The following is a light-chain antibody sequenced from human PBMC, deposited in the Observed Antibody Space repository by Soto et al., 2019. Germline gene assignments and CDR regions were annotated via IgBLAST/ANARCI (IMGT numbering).Light chain of an antibody. CDR2: DAS. CDR1: QSLDSY. V-gene: IGKV3-11*01. CDR3: QQRRSWPIT. Sequence: EIVLTQSPATLSLSPGERATLSCRASQSLDSYLAWYQQKPGQAPRLLIYDASNRATGVPARFSGSGSGTDFTLTINILEPEDFAVYYCQQRRSWPITFGGGTKVEIK. J-gene: IGKJ4*01.